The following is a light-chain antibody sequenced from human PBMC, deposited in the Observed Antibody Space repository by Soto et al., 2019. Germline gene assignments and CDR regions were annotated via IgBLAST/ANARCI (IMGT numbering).Light chain of an antibody. Sequence: EIVLTQSPGTLSLSPGERATLSCRASQSVSSYLAWYQQKPGQAPRLLIYDASNRATGIPARFSGSGSGTDVTLTIRRLETEVFAVYFVQHRTTWATTVCGGTKV. J-gene: IGKJ4*01. CDR1: QSVSSY. V-gene: IGKV3-11*01. CDR2: DAS. CDR3: QHRTTWATT.